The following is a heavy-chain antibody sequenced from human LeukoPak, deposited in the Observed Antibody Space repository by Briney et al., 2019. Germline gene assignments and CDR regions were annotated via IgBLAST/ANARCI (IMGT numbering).Heavy chain of an antibody. Sequence: ASVKVSCKASGYTFTSYGISWVRQAPGQGLEGMGWISAYNGNTNYAQKLQGRVTMTTDTSTSTAYMELRSLRSEDTAVYYCARGRNGILTGTDYYYYYMDVWGKGTTVTISS. CDR1: GYTFTSYG. CDR2: ISAYNGNT. D-gene: IGHD3-9*01. CDR3: ARGRNGILTGTDYYYYYMDV. V-gene: IGHV1-18*01. J-gene: IGHJ6*03.